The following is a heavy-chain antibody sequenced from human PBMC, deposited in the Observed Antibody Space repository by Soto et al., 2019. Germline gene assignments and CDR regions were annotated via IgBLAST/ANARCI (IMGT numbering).Heavy chain of an antibody. Sequence: GSLRLSCGTSGFSFSSYVLHWVRQAPGKGLEWVAVLSYYERDKYYADSVKGRFTISRDNSKNTLYLQMNSLRAEDTAVYYCAREGSGDAYNAGGAMGYWGQGTLVTVSS. J-gene: IGHJ4*02. CDR1: GFSFSSYV. CDR3: AREGSGDAYNAGGAMGY. V-gene: IGHV3-30*03. D-gene: IGHD5-18*01. CDR2: LSYYERDK.